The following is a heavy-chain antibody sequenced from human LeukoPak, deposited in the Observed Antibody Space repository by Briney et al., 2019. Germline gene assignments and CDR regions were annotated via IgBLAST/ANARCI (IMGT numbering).Heavy chain of an antibody. D-gene: IGHD6-13*01. CDR3: AKGYSSSHYYYMDV. V-gene: IGHV3-30*02. CDR1: GFTFSSYG. CDR2: IRYDGSNK. Sequence: GGSLRLSCAASGFTFSSYGMHWVRQAPGKGLEWVAFIRYDGSNKYYADSVKGRFTISRDNSKNTLYLQMNSLRAEDTAVYYCAKGYSSSHYYYMDVWGKGTTVTVSS. J-gene: IGHJ6*03.